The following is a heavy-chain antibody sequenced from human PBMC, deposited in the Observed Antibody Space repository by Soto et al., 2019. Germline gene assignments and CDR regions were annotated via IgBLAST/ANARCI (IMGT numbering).Heavy chain of an antibody. D-gene: IGHD2-15*01. CDR2: MNPNSGNT. V-gene: IGHV1-8*01. CDR3: ATHSKGYCSGGSCYPNWYDP. CDR1: GHTFTNYD. Sequence: QVQLVQSGAEVKKPGASVKVSCKASGHTFTNYDINWVRQATGQGLEWMGWMNPNSGNTGYAQKFQSRLTLTRNTSISTAYMELSSLRSEDTAVYYCATHSKGYCSGGSCYPNWYDPWGQGTLITVSS. J-gene: IGHJ5*02.